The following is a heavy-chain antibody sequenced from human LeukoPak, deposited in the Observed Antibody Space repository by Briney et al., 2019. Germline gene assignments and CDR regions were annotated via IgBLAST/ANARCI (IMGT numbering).Heavy chain of an antibody. V-gene: IGHV1-8*02. D-gene: IGHD3-22*01. J-gene: IGHJ2*01. Sequence: ASVKVSCKTSGYTFTDYYIHWVRQAPGQGLEWMGRANPGSGNTGYAQKFQGRVTMTRDTSTTTAYMELSSLRSEDTAVYYCARDYYYDTSGHRSGYFDLWGRGTLVTVSS. CDR3: ARDYYYDTSGHRSGYFDL. CDR2: ANPGSGNT. CDR1: GYTFTDYY.